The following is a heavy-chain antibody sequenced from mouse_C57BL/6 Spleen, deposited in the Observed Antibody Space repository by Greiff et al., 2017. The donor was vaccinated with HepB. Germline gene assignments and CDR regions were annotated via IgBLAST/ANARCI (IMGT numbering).Heavy chain of an antibody. Sequence: EVQLQQSGPELVKPGASVKISCKASGYTFTDYYMNWVKQSHGKSLEWIGDINPNNGGTSYNQKFKGKATLTVDKSSSTAYMELRSLTSEDSAVYYCAREGGYWGQCTTLTVSS. CDR2: INPNNGGT. CDR3: AREGGY. CDR1: GYTFTDYY. V-gene: IGHV1-26*01. J-gene: IGHJ2*01.